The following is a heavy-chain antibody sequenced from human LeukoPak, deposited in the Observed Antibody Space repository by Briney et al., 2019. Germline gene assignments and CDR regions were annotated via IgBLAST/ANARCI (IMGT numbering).Heavy chain of an antibody. V-gene: IGHV3-30-3*01. D-gene: IGHD6-13*01. CDR2: ISYDGSNK. CDR1: GFTFSSYT. CDR3: ARSLGRQQLGNWFDP. J-gene: IGHJ5*02. Sequence: GGSLRLPCAASGFTFSSYTMHWVRQAPGKGLEWVAVISYDGSNKYYADSVKGRFTISRDNAKNSLYLQMNSLRAEDTAVYYCARSLGRQQLGNWFDPWGQGTLVTVSS.